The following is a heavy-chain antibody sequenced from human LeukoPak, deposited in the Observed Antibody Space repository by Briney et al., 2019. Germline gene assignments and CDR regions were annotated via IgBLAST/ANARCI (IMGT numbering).Heavy chain of an antibody. Sequence: PGGSLRLSCAASGFTFSSYSMNWVRQAPGKGLQWVSSISSGSGYIYYADSVKGRFTISGDNAKNSLYLQMNSLRGEDTAVYYCARGDGATPPDVFDIWGQGTMVTVSS. V-gene: IGHV3-21*01. CDR2: ISSGSGYI. J-gene: IGHJ3*02. D-gene: IGHD3-10*01. CDR1: GFTFSSYS. CDR3: ARGDGATPPDVFDI.